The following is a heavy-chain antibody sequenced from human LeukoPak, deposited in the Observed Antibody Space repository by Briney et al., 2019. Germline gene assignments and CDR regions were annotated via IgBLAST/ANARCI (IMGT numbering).Heavy chain of an antibody. J-gene: IGHJ3*02. CDR1: GFTFSSDS. CDR3: ARDAQRWLQLGAFDI. D-gene: IGHD5-24*01. Sequence: GGSLRLSCGASGFTFSSDSMNWVRQAPGKGLEWVSSISSSSSYIYYADSVKGRFTISRDNAKNSLYLQMNSLRAEDTAVYYCARDAQRWLQLGAFDIWGQGTMVTVSS. V-gene: IGHV3-21*01. CDR2: ISSSSSYI.